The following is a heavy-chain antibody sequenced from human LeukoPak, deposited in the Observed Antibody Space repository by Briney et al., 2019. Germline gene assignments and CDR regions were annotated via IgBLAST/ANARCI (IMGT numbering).Heavy chain of an antibody. CDR1: GGSISSGGYS. D-gene: IGHD5-12*01. J-gene: IGHJ4*02. V-gene: IGHV4-30-2*01. Sequence: SETLSLTCAVSGGSISSGGYSWSWIRQPPGKGLEWIGYIYRSGSTYYNPSLKSRVTISVDRSKNQFSLKLSSVTAADTAVYYCARVRGSGYDSTLDYWGQGTLVTVSS. CDR2: IYRSGST. CDR3: ARVRGSGYDSTLDY.